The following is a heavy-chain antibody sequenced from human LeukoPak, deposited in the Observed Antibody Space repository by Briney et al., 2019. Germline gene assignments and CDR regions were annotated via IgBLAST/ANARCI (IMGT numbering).Heavy chain of an antibody. CDR1: GVSISDFH. Sequence: ASETLSLTCTVAGVSISDFHWSWLRQSPEKGLEWIGWITNSGDANYNPSLESRLAMSAETTKRHLSLRVTSVTDADTAVYYCARHVEHAAYFHHWGQGILVTVSS. J-gene: IGHJ4*02. D-gene: IGHD1/OR15-1a*01. CDR2: ITNSGDA. CDR3: ARHVEHAAYFHH. V-gene: IGHV4-59*08.